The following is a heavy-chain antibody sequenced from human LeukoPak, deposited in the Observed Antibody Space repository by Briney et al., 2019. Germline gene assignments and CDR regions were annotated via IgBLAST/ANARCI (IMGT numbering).Heavy chain of an antibody. J-gene: IGHJ6*03. CDR1: GGTFSSYA. CDR2: IIPIFGTA. CDR3: ARGPYGGYYYMDV. D-gene: IGHD3-16*01. V-gene: IGHV1-69*05. Sequence: SVKVSCKASGGTFSSYAISWVRQAPGQGLEWMGGIIPIFGTANYAQKFQGRVTITTDESTSTAYMELSGLRSEDTAVYYCARGPYGGYYYMDVWGKGTTVTVSS.